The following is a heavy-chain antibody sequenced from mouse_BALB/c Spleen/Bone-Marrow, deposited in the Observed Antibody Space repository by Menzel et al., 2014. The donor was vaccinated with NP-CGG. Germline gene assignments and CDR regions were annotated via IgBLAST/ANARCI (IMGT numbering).Heavy chain of an antibody. D-gene: IGHD2-1*01. CDR3: ARNGNYGAWFAY. J-gene: IGHJ3*01. CDR1: GFNIKDTY. CDR2: TDPANGNT. V-gene: IGHV14-3*02. Sequence: VQLKESGAELVKPGASVKLSCTASGFNIKDTYMHWVKQRPEQGLEWIGRTDPANGNTKYDPKFQGKATITADTSSNTAYLQLSSLTSEDTAVYYCARNGNYGAWFAYWGQGTLVTVSA.